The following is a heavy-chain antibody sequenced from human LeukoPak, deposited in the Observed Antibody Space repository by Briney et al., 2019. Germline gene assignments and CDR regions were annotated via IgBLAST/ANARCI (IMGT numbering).Heavy chain of an antibody. CDR3: ARSYIAARTSGRFDY. J-gene: IGHJ4*02. CDR1: GFTFSSYG. Sequence: PGGSLRLSCAASGFTFSSYGMHRVRQAPGKGLEWVAVIWYDGSNKYYADSVKGRFTISRDNSKNTLYLQMNSLRAEDTAVYYCARSYIAARTSGRFDYWGQGTLVTVSS. CDR2: IWYDGSNK. D-gene: IGHD6-6*01. V-gene: IGHV3-33*01.